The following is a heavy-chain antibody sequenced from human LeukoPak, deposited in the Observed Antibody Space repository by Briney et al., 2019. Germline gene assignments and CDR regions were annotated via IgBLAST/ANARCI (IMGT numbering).Heavy chain of an antibody. CDR2: ISYTGST. D-gene: IGHD3-16*02. Sequence: TSETLSLTCTVSGGSINSDHWSWIRQPPGKGLEWIGCISYTGSTHYNPSLKSRVTILVDTSKNHSSLKLSSVTAADTAVYYCASVRGLGVITPYLDYWGQGTLVTVSS. J-gene: IGHJ4*02. CDR1: GGSINSDH. V-gene: IGHV4-59*08. CDR3: ASVRGLGVITPYLDY.